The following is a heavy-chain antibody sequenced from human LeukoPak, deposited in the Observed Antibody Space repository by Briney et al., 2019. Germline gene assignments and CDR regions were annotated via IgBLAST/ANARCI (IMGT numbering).Heavy chain of an antibody. J-gene: IGHJ5*02. CDR3: ARADRLDGGPYLIGP. CDR1: GYSFTDYY. Sequence: GASVKVSCKTSGYSFTDYYMHWVHQAPGQGLEWMGWINPNSGGTSSAQNQGRVTMTRDTSITTVYMEVSWLTSDDTAIYYCARADRLDGGPYLIGPWGQGTLVTVSS. CDR2: INPNSGGT. D-gene: IGHD2-21*01. V-gene: IGHV1-2*02.